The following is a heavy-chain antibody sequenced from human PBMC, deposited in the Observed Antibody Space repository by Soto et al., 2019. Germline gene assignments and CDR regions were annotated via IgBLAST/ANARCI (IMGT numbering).Heavy chain of an antibody. Sequence: TSEALSLPCTVSVGSISNSFWSWIRQPAGKGLEWIGRVYSSGTTKYNPSLMSRLTMSVDTSKNQFSLKLTSVTAADTAVYYCARTTQLGNFDSWGQGTLVTVSS. CDR2: VYSSGTT. V-gene: IGHV4-4*07. D-gene: IGHD7-27*01. J-gene: IGHJ4*02. CDR3: ARTTQLGNFDS. CDR1: VGSISNSF.